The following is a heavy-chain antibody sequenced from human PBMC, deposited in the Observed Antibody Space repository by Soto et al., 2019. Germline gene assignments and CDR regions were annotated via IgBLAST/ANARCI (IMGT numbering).Heavy chain of an antibody. CDR1: GYTFTSFG. Sequence: QVQLVQSGPEVKKPGASVKVTCKTSGYTFTSFGSSWVRQAPGQGLEWMGWITTDKGKTNYAQKFQGRVTMTTDTSTSTAYMELRSLRSDDTAVYYCATLSPAFDYWGQGTLVTVSS. CDR2: ITTDKGKT. CDR3: ATLSPAFDY. J-gene: IGHJ4*02. V-gene: IGHV1-18*01.